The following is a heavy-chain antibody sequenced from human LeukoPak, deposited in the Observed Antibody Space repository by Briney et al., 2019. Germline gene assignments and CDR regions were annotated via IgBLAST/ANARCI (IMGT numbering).Heavy chain of an antibody. CDR1: GFNFTTYS. D-gene: IGHD6-6*01. V-gene: IGHV3-21*01. Sequence: PGESLRLSCVVSGFNFTTYSINWVRQAPGMGLEWVSSISTGTNYKYYADSVKGRFTISRDNAKNSVYLQMNSLIVGETAVYYCATGGLYSSSETWGQGTLVIVSS. CDR2: ISTGTNYK. J-gene: IGHJ5*02. CDR3: ATGGLYSSSET.